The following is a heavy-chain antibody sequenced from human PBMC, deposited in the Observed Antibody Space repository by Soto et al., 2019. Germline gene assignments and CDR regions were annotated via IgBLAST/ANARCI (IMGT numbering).Heavy chain of an antibody. V-gene: IGHV1-69*13. D-gene: IGHD2-15*01. CDR1: GGTFSSYA. CDR3: AREPYSQFYYYYYGMDV. Sequence: SVKVSCKASGGTFSSYAISWVRQAPGQGLEWMGGIIPIFGTANYAQKFQGRVTITADESTSTAYMELSSLRSEDTAVYYCAREPYSQFYYYYYGMDVWGQGTTVTVSS. J-gene: IGHJ6*02. CDR2: IIPIFGTA.